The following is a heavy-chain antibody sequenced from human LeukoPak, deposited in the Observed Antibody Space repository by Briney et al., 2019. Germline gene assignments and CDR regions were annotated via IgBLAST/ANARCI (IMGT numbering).Heavy chain of an antibody. V-gene: IGHV1-8*03. CDR2: INANSGNT. J-gene: IGHJ4*02. CDR3: ARGLYQTAMVSDY. D-gene: IGHD5-18*01. Sequence: ASVKVSCKASGYTFTSYYMHWVRQSPGQGLEGMGWINANSGNTGYPQKFQGRVTITRNTSISTAYMELNSLRSEDTAVYYCARGLYQTAMVSDYWGQGTLVTVSS. CDR1: GYTFTSYY.